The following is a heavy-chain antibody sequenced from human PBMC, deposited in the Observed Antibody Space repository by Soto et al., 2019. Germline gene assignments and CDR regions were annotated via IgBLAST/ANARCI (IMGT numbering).Heavy chain of an antibody. D-gene: IGHD3-10*01. V-gene: IGHV3-23*01. Sequence: PGGSLRLSCAASGFTFSSYAMSWVRQAPGKGLEWVSAISGSGGSTYYADSVKGRFTISRDNSKNTLYLQMNSLRAEDTAVYYCAKDHVPRFLWFGELWGALDYWCQGTLVTVSS. J-gene: IGHJ4*02. CDR2: ISGSGGST. CDR3: AKDHVPRFLWFGELWGALDY. CDR1: GFTFSSYA.